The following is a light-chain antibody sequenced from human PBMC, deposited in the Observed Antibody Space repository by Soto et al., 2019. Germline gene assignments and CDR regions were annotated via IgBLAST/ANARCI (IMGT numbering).Light chain of an antibody. CDR2: GTS. V-gene: IGKV1-6*01. CDR3: LQDRSYPRT. CDR1: QDIRNE. J-gene: IGKJ1*01. Sequence: AIQMTQSPSSLSASVGDRVTITCRASQDIRNELGWYQQRPGKAPKALIYGTSNLQSGVPSRFSGSGFGKDFTLTISSLQPEDFATYFCLQDRSYPRTFGQGTKVESK.